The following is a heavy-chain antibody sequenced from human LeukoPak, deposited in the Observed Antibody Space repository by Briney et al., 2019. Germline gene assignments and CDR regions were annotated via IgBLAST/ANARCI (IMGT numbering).Heavy chain of an antibody. CDR1: GGSFSCYY. J-gene: IGHJ3*02. V-gene: IGHV4-34*01. CDR2: INHSGST. Sequence: MSSETLSLTRAVYGGSFSCYYWSWIRQPPGKGLEWIGEINHSGSTNYNPSLKSRVTISVDTSKNQFSLKLSSVTAADTAVYYCASSTDGYYIAFDIWGQGTMVTVSS. CDR3: ASSTDGYYIAFDI. D-gene: IGHD3-3*01.